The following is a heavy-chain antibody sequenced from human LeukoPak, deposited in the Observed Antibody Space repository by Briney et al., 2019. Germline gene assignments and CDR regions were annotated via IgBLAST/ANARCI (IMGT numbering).Heavy chain of an antibody. CDR2: INPNNGGT. Sequence: ASVKVSCKASGYTFTDYYMHWERQAPGQGLEWMGWINPNNGGTHCAQKFQGRVTLTRDTSISTAYMELGRLRSDDTALYYCARYTSSYDALDIWGQGTMVTVSS. D-gene: IGHD6-13*01. V-gene: IGHV1-2*02. CDR1: GYTFTDYY. J-gene: IGHJ3*02. CDR3: ARYTSSYDALDI.